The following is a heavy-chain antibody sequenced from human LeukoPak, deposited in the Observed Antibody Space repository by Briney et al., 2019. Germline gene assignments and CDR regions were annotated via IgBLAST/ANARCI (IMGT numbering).Heavy chain of an antibody. J-gene: IGHJ4*02. CDR3: ARGGARYYDFWSGYYKLHYFDY. V-gene: IGHV4-59*01. Sequence: GSLRLSCAASGFTFDDYAMHWVRQAPGKGLEWIGYIYYSGSTNYNPSLKSRVTISVDTSKNQFSLKLSSVTAADTAVYYCARGGARYYDFWSGYYKLHYFDYWGQGTLVTVSS. D-gene: IGHD3-3*01. CDR1: GFTFDDYA. CDR2: IYYSGST.